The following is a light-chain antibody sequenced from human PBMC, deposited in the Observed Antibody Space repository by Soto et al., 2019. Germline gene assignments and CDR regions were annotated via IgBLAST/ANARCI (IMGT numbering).Light chain of an antibody. CDR1: QSVSIY. CDR2: DAS. Sequence: EIVLTQSPATLSLSQGEIATLSCRASQSVSIYLAWYQQKPGQAPRLLIYDASNRATGIPARFSGSGSGTDFTLTISSLEPEDFALYYCQQRSNWPTFGQVTKVDIK. J-gene: IGKJ1*01. V-gene: IGKV3-11*01. CDR3: QQRSNWPT.